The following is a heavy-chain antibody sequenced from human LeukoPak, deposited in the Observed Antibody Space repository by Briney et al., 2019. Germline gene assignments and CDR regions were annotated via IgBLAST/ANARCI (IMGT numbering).Heavy chain of an antibody. J-gene: IGHJ4*02. Sequence: GGSLRLSCTVSGFTVSSNSMSWVRQAPGKGLEWVSFIYSGTIHYSDSVKARFTISRDNSMNTLYLQMNSLRAEDTAVYYCARRAGAYSHPYDYWGQGTLVTVSS. D-gene: IGHD4/OR15-4a*01. CDR2: IYSGTI. CDR3: ARRAGAYSHPYDY. V-gene: IGHV3-53*01. CDR1: GFTVSSNS.